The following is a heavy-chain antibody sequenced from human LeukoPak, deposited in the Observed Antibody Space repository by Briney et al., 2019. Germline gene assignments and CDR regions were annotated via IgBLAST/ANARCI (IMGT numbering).Heavy chain of an antibody. J-gene: IGHJ4*02. CDR2: IYYSGST. Sequence: SETLSLTCTVSGGSISSYYWSWIRQPPGKGLEWIGYIYYSGSTNYNPSLKSRVIMSVDTSKNQFSLKLSSVTAADTAVYYCARGGDYYGSGIPFDFWGQGTLVTVSS. CDR1: GGSISSYY. CDR3: ARGGDYYGSGIPFDF. D-gene: IGHD3-10*01. V-gene: IGHV4-59*12.